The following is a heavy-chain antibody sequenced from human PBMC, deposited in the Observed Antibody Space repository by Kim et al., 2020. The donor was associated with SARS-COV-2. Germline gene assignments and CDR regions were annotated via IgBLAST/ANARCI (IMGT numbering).Heavy chain of an antibody. V-gene: IGHV3-9*01. J-gene: IGHJ4*02. CDR3: AKEISLAGGKYYFDY. D-gene: IGHD3-16*01. CDR1: GFTFGDYA. CDR2: ISWNSGRI. Sequence: GGSLRLSCAASGFTFGDYAMHWVWQAPGKGLEWVSGISWNSGRIGYADSVKGRFTISRDNAKNSLYLQMNSLRAEDTALYYCAKEISLAGGKYYFDYWGQGTLVTVSS.